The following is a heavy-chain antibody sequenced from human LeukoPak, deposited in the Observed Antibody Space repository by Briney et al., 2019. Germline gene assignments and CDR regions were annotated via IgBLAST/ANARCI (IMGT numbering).Heavy chain of an antibody. CDR3: ARHKPGPFDY. CDR1: GGSISSYY. CDR2: IYYSGST. J-gene: IGHJ4*02. Sequence: PSETLSLTCTVSGGSISSYYWSWIRHPPGKGLEWIGYIYYSGSTNYNPSLKSRVTISVDTSKNQFSLNLSSVTAADTAVYYCARHKPGPFDYWGQGTLVTVSS. V-gene: IGHV4-59*08.